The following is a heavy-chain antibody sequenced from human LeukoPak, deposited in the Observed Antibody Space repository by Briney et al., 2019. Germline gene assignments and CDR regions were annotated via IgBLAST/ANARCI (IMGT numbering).Heavy chain of an antibody. V-gene: IGHV3-21*01. CDR2: ISSSSSYI. Sequence: GGSLRFSGAASGFTFSSYSMNWVRQAPGKGPDWDSSISSSSSYIYYADSVKGRFTISRDNPKNSLYLQMNSLRAEDTAVYYCARDRGIGSSSWYPLDYWGQGTLVTVSS. J-gene: IGHJ4*02. D-gene: IGHD6-13*01. CDR1: GFTFSSYS. CDR3: ARDRGIGSSSWYPLDY.